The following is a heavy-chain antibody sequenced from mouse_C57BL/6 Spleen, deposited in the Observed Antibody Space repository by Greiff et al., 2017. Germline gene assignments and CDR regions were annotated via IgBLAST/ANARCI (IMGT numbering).Heavy chain of an antibody. V-gene: IGHV3-8*01. D-gene: IGHD2-4*01. CDR2: ISYSGST. CDR1: GYSITSDY. Sequence: EVKLVESGPGLAKPSQTLSLTCSVTGYSITSDYWNWIRKFPGNKLEYMGYISYSGSTYYNPSLKSRISITRDTSKNQYYLQLNSVTTEDTATYYCARSGIYYDYDDGAMDYWGQGTSVTVSS. J-gene: IGHJ4*01. CDR3: ARSGIYYDYDDGAMDY.